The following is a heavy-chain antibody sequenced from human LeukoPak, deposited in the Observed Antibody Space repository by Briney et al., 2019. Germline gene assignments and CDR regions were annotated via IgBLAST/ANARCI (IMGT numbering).Heavy chain of an antibody. J-gene: IGHJ5*02. CDR1: GYTFGTHW. D-gene: IGHD1-26*01. Sequence: ASVKVSCKPSGYTFGTHWMHWVRQAPGQGLEWMAIINPSGDFRSYAQKFQGRVTVTRDMSTRTVYMEPSDLRPEDTALYYCARDYSGQWEQLTGWWIDPWGQGILVIVSS. V-gene: IGHV1-46*01. CDR2: INPSGDFR. CDR3: ARDYSGQWEQLTGWWIDP.